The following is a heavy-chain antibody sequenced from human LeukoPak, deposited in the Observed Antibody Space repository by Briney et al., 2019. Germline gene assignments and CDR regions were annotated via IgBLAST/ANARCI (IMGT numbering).Heavy chain of an antibody. V-gene: IGHV5-51*01. Sequence: GESLKISCKGSGYSFTNYWIGWVRQMPGKSLEWMGIIYPGDSDTRYSPSFQGQVTIPADKAISTAYLQWSGLKASDTAIYYCARSGSLGTFDIWGQGTMVTVSS. CDR3: ARSGSLGTFDI. D-gene: IGHD1-26*01. CDR2: IYPGDSDT. J-gene: IGHJ3*02. CDR1: GYSFTNYW.